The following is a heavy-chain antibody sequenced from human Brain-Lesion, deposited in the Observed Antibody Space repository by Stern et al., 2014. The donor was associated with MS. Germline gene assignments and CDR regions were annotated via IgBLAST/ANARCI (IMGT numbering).Heavy chain of an antibody. CDR1: GYIFTGYY. Sequence: VQLVQYGAEVKKPGASVKGSCKTSGYIFTGYYIHWVRQAPGQGLEWMAWINPNTGGTKYAQKFQGRVTMSRDTSISTAYVELSSLTSDDTAVYYCARDQRGITIFGVVTDYYYLGMDVWGQGTTVTVSS. J-gene: IGHJ6*02. D-gene: IGHD3-3*01. CDR3: ARDQRGITIFGVVTDYYYLGMDV. CDR2: INPNTGGT. V-gene: IGHV1-2*02.